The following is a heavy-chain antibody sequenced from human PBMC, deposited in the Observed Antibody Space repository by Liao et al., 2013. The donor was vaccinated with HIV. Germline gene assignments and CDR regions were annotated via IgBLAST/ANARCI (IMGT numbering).Heavy chain of an antibody. CDR2: IYSIGST. D-gene: IGHD3-3*01. V-gene: IGHV4-4*07. Sequence: QVQLQESGPGLVKPSETLSLTCTVSGGSISNYYWSWIRQPAGKGLEWIGRIYSIGSTNYNPSLKSRVTMSVDTSKNQFSLILTSVTAADTAVYYCARHPRRIFGVVALDSWGQGTLVTVSS. CDR1: GGSISNYY. CDR3: ARHPRRIFGVVALDS. J-gene: IGHJ4*02.